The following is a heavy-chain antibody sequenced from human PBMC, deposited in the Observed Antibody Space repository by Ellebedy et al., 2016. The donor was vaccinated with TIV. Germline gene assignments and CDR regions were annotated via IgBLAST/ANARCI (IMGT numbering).Heavy chain of an antibody. Sequence: GESLKISCAASGFTFSRYWMHWVRQAPGKGLEWVSRIYTDGSSTNYADFVKGRFTISRDNAKNTLYLQMNSLKAEDTAMYYCSTLSDTGYWGHGTLVTVSS. D-gene: IGHD2-21*02. CDR1: GFTFSRYW. CDR3: STLSDTGY. CDR2: IYTDGSST. J-gene: IGHJ4*01. V-gene: IGHV3-74*01.